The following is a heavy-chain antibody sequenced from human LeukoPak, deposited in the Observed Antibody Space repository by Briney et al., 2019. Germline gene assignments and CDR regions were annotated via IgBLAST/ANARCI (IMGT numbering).Heavy chain of an antibody. CDR2: GSDSGGA. CDR3: AKNGQSGFSFDP. CDR1: GGSLNGHY. J-gene: IGHJ5*02. V-gene: IGHV4-34*01. D-gene: IGHD2-8*01. Sequence: SETLSLTCAVYGGSLNGHYWSWIRQPPGKGLEWIGEGSDSGGAKFNPCLKSRVTISADTSKNQFSLKLTSVTAADTAVYYCAKNGQSGFSFDPWGQGTLVTVSS.